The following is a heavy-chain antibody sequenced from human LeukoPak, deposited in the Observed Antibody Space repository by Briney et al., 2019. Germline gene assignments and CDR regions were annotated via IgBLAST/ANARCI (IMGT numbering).Heavy chain of an antibody. CDR2: ISGDGGST. Sequence: QPGGSLRLSCAAPGXIFDDYAVHWVRQAPGKGLEWVSLISGDGGSTFYADSVKGRFTISRDNSKNSLYLQMSSLRSEDTALYYCARESERSGWYDYWGQGTLVTVSS. CDR3: ARESERSGWYDY. V-gene: IGHV3-43*02. J-gene: IGHJ4*02. D-gene: IGHD6-19*01. CDR1: GXIFDDYA.